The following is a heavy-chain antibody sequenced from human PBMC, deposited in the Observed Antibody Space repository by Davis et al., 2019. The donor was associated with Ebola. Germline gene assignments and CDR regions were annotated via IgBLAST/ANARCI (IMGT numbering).Heavy chain of an antibody. CDR1: GYTFTSYY. CDR3: ARVGYQWNYRACLDH. J-gene: IGHJ4*02. D-gene: IGHD1-7*01. Sequence: AASVQVSCKASGYTFTSYYMHWVRQAPGQGLEWMGIINPSGGSTSYAQKFQGRVTMTRETSTSTIYMEVTSLSSEDTAVYYCARVGYQWNYRACLDHWGQGTLVTVSS. V-gene: IGHV1-46*01. CDR2: INPSGGST.